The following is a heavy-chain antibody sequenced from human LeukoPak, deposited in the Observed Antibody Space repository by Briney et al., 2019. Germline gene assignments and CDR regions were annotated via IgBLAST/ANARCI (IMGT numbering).Heavy chain of an antibody. D-gene: IGHD2/OR15-2a*01. CDR2: IRGPGTGT. CDR3: AKCTTYTTGWCNWLDP. V-gene: IGHV3-23*01. CDR1: GFTIRSDA. Sequence: AGSLRLSCAASGFTIRSDAMTWFRQPPGKGLQWVSSIRGPGTGTHYADSVKGRFSISRDDSKNTVYLQMNSLRAEDTAIYYCAKCTTYTTGWCNWLDPWGQGTLVTVSS. J-gene: IGHJ5*02.